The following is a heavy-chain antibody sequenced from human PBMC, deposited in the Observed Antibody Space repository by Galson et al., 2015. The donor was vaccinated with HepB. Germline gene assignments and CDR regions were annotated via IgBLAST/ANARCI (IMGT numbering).Heavy chain of an antibody. V-gene: IGHV3-21*01. D-gene: IGHD3-22*01. Sequence: SLRLSCAASGFTFSSYTMNWVRQAPGKGLECVSSISSSGSYTYYADLMKGRFTISRDNAKSSLFLQMNSLRAEDTAVYYCASLYYYDGSSSAYYDDWYFDLWGRGTLVTVSS. CDR3: ASLYYYDGSSSAYYDDWYFDL. CDR1: GFTFSSYT. J-gene: IGHJ2*01. CDR2: ISSSGSYT.